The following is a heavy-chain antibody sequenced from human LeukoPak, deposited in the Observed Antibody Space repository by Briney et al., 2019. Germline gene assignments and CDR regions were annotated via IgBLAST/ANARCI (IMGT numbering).Heavy chain of an antibody. J-gene: IGHJ4*02. Sequence: ASVKVSCKVSGYTLTELSMHWVRQAPGKGLEWMGGFDPEDGETIYAQKFQGRVTMTEDTSTDTAYMELSSLRSEDTAVYYCATLGWELPTFGYWGQGTLVIVSS. CDR1: GYTLTELS. CDR2: FDPEDGET. CDR3: ATLGWELPTFGY. V-gene: IGHV1-24*01. D-gene: IGHD1-26*01.